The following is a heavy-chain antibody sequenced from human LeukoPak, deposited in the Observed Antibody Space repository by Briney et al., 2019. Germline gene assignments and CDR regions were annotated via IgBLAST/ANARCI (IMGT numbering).Heavy chain of an antibody. CDR3: TRMTAGHDY. CDR1: GVSFNDYY. CDR2: INHSGYT. J-gene: IGHJ4*02. D-gene: IGHD2-21*02. Sequence: SETLSLTCAVSGVSFNDYYWSWVRQTPGKGLEWVGEINHSGYTNDSPSLKSRVTLSIDTSRKQFSLNLRSVTVADTGIYYCTRMTAGHDYWGQGTLVTVSS. V-gene: IGHV4-34*01.